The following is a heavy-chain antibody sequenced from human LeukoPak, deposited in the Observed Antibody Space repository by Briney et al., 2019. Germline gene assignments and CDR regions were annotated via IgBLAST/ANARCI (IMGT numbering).Heavy chain of an antibody. J-gene: IGHJ3*02. D-gene: IGHD4-17*01. CDR3: ARCNDDSGAFDM. CDR2: IYYSGRT. V-gene: IGHV4-61*01. CDR1: GGSVSSGSYY. Sequence: SETLSLTCTVSGGSVSSGSYYWSWIRQPPGKGLEWIGYIYYSGRTNYNPSLKSRVTISVDTSKKQFSLKLTSVTAADTAVYYYARCNDDSGAFDMWGQGTMVTVFS.